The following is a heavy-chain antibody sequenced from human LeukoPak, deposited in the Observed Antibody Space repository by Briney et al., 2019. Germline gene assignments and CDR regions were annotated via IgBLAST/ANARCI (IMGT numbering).Heavy chain of an antibody. CDR2: IYTSGST. J-gene: IGHJ3*02. V-gene: IGHV4-61*02. CDR3: ARDFGVLLWFGELLSGAFDI. Sequence: SETLSLTCTVSGGSISSGSYYWSWIRQPAGKGLERIGRIYTSGSTNYNPSLKSRVTMSVDTSKNQFSLKLSSVTTADTAVYYCARDFGVLLWFGELLSGAFDIWGQGTMVTVSS. CDR1: GGSISSGSYY. D-gene: IGHD3-10*01.